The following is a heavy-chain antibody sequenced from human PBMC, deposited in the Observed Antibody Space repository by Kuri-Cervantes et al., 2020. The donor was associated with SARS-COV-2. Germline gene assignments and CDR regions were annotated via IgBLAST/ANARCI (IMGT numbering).Heavy chain of an antibody. J-gene: IGHJ5*02. V-gene: IGHV4-61*05. D-gene: IGHD3-10*01. CDR2: IYYSGST. CDR1: GGSISSSSYY. Sequence: SETLSLTCTVSGGSISSSSYYWGWIRQPPGKGLEWIGYIYYSGSTNYNPSLKSRVTISVDTSKNQFSLKLSSVTAADTAVYYCASGSGSYPNCFDPWGQGTLVTVSS. CDR3: ASGSGSYPNCFDP.